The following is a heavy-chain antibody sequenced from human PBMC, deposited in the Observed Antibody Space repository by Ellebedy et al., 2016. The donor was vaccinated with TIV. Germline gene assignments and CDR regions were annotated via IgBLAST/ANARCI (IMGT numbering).Heavy chain of an antibody. CDR3: ARNSGWSIDY. V-gene: IGHV3-7*03. CDR1: GFAFSSYW. Sequence: GESLKISCAASGFAFSSYWMSWVRQAPGTGLEWVANLKPDGTEDYYVGSMKGRFTVSRDNAKSSLYLHLSSLGAEDTAVYYCARNSGWSIDYWGLGTPVTVSS. D-gene: IGHD6-19*01. CDR2: LKPDGTED. J-gene: IGHJ4*02.